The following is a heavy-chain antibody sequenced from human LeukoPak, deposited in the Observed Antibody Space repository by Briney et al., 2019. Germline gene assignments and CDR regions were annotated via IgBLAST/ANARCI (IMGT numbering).Heavy chain of an antibody. V-gene: IGHV3-23*01. CDR3: AKVVNRVYAHYGMDV. CDR2: ISGSGGST. J-gene: IGHJ6*02. Sequence: GGSLRLSCAASGFTFSSYAMSWVRQAPGKGLEWVSAISGSGGSTYYADSVKGRFTISRDNSKNTLYLQMNSLRAEDTALYYCAKVVNRVYAHYGMDVCGQGTTVTVSS. D-gene: IGHD2-8*01. CDR1: GFTFSSYA.